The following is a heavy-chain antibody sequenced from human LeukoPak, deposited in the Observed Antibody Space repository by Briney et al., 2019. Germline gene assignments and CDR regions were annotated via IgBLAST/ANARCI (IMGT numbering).Heavy chain of an antibody. J-gene: IGHJ4*02. D-gene: IGHD2-15*01. Sequence: SETLSLTCTVSGGSISSYYWSWIRQPPGKGLEWIEYIYYSRSTNYNPSPKSRVTISVDTSKNQFSLKLSSVTAADTAVYYCARAEDCSGGSCYSSYWGQGTLVTVSS. CDR3: ARAEDCSGGSCYSSY. CDR1: GGSISSYY. V-gene: IGHV4-59*01. CDR2: IYYSRST.